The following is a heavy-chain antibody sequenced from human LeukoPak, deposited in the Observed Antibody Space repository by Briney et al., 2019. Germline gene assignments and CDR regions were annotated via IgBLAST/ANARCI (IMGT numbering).Heavy chain of an antibody. J-gene: IGHJ5*02. CDR2: IKQDGSEK. CDR1: GFTFSSYW. V-gene: IGHV3-7*03. CDR3: AKDITPGGYNWFDP. D-gene: IGHD1-14*01. Sequence: GGSLRLSCAASGFTFSSYWMSWVRQAPGKGLEWVANIKQDGSEKYYVDSVKGRFTISRDNAKNSLYLQMNSLRAEDTAVYYCAKDITPGGYNWFDPWGQGTLVTVSS.